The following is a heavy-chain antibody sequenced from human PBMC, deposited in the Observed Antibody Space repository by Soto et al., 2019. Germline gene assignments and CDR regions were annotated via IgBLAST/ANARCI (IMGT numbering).Heavy chain of an antibody. CDR2: IYPSGST. V-gene: IGHV4-4*07. D-gene: IGHD5-12*01. J-gene: IGHJ4*02. CDR3: VRGRSYSVYDF. CDR1: GGSISGHS. Sequence: SETLSLTCTVSGGSISGHSWVWIRQPAGKGLEWIGHIYPSGSTSYNPSLRSRVTMSLDTSSNQIFLNLTSVTAADTAVFYCVRGRSYSVYDFWGPGTLVTVSS.